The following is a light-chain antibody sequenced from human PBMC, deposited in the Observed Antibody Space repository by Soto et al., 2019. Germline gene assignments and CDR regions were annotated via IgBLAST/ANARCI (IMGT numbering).Light chain of an antibody. V-gene: IGKV3-20*01. J-gene: IGKJ2*01. CDR1: QSVSSSC. CDR3: QQDGSSPPYT. CDR2: GAS. Sequence: EIVLTQSPGTLSLSPGEGATLSCRANQSVSSSCLAWYQQKPGQAPRLLIYGASSRATGLPDRFSGSGSGTDFTLTISRLEPEDFAVYYCQQDGSSPPYTFGKGTKLEI.